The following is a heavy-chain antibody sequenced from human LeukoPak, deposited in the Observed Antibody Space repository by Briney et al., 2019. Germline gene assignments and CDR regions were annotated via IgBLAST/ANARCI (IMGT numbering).Heavy chain of an antibody. D-gene: IGHD2-2*01. V-gene: IGHV3-21*01. J-gene: IGHJ6*03. CDR2: ISSSSSYI. Sequence: PGGSLRLSCAASGFTFSSYSMNWVRQAPGKGLEWVSSISSSSSYIYYAYSVKGRFTISRVNAKNSLYLQMNSLRAEDTAVYYCARDRQYPGMDVWGKGTTVTVSS. CDR1: GFTFSSYS. CDR3: ARDRQYPGMDV.